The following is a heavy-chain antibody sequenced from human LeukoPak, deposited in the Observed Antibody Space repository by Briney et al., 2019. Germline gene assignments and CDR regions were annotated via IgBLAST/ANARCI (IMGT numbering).Heavy chain of an antibody. CDR1: GFTFSSYS. J-gene: IGHJ6*02. CDR2: ISSSSSCI. CDR3: AGSEAFDGMAV. Sequence: GGSLRLSCAASGFTFSSYSMNWVRQAPGKGLEWVSSISSSSSCIYYADSVKDRFTISRDNAKNSLYLQMNSLRAEDTAVYYCAGSEAFDGMAVWGQGTTVTASS. V-gene: IGHV3-21*01. D-gene: IGHD3-16*01.